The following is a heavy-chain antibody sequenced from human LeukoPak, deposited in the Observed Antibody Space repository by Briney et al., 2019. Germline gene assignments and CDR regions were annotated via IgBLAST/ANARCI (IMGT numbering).Heavy chain of an antibody. Sequence: ASVKVSCKASGYNFTGYYMHWVRQAPGQGLEWMGWINPNSGGRNYAQKFQGRVTMTRDTSISTAYMELSRLRSDDTAVYYCAQTYYYDSSGNDAFDIWGQGTMVTVSS. D-gene: IGHD3-22*01. CDR3: AQTYYYDSSGNDAFDI. V-gene: IGHV1-2*02. J-gene: IGHJ3*02. CDR2: INPNSGGR. CDR1: GYNFTGYY.